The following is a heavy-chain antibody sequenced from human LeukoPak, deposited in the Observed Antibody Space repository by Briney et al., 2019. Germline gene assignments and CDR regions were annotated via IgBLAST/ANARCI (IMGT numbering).Heavy chain of an antibody. D-gene: IGHD3-22*01. J-gene: IGHJ3*02. CDR2: ISSSSSYI. Sequence: GGSLRLSCAASGFTFSSNSMNWVGQAPGKGRGGVSSISSSSSYIYYADSVKGRFTISRDNAKNSLYLQMNSLRAEDTAVYYCASPIYDSSGYYRYAFDIWAKGQWSPSLQ. CDR3: ASPIYDSSGYYRYAFDI. CDR1: GFTFSSNS. V-gene: IGHV3-21*01.